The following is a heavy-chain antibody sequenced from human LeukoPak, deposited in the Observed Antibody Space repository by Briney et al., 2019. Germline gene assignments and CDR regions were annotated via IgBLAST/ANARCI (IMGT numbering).Heavy chain of an antibody. CDR3: ARDTLNGPFVISLDY. CDR1: GFSFASYG. V-gene: IGHV3-48*03. D-gene: IGHD3-9*01. J-gene: IGHJ4*02. CDR2: ISSDGRVE. Sequence: HPGGSLRLSCAASGFSFASYGMNWVRQAPGKGLEWVSHISSDGRVETYLDSVRGRFTMSRDNAKDLLVLQMNGLRAEDTAVYYCARDTLNGPFVISLDYWGQGALVTVSS.